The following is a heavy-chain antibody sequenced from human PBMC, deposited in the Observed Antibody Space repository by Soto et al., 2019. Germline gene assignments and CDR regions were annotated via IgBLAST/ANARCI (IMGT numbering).Heavy chain of an antibody. Sequence: PGESLKISCKGSGYSFTSYWIGWVRQMPGKGLEWMGIIYPGDSDTRYSPSFQGQVTISADKSISTAYLQWSSLKASDTAMYYCAGHSSSSARYYYYYYGMDVWGKGTTVTVSS. V-gene: IGHV5-51*01. CDR2: IYPGDSDT. J-gene: IGHJ6*04. CDR3: AGHSSSSARYYYYYYGMDV. CDR1: GYSFTSYW. D-gene: IGHD6-6*01.